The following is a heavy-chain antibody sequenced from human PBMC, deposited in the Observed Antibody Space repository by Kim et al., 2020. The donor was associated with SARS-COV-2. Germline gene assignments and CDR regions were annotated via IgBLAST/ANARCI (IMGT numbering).Heavy chain of an antibody. Sequence: SETLSLTCTVSGGSISSTTYYWDWIRQPPGKGLEWIGNIYYTGNTNYHPPLKARITMSVDTSTNQFSLKLNPMTAADTAVYYCARHSIRTAGGAFHIWGQGTMVTVSS. V-gene: IGHV4-39*01. J-gene: IGHJ3*02. D-gene: IGHD1-1*01. CDR2: IYYTGNT. CDR1: GGSISSTTYY. CDR3: ARHSIRTAGGAFHI.